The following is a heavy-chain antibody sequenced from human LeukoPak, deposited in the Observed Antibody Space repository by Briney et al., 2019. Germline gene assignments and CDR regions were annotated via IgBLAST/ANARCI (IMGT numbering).Heavy chain of an antibody. V-gene: IGHV4-59*01. Sequence: RASETLSLTCTVSGGSISNYYWTWIRQPPGKGLEWIGFISYSGNTNYNPSLKSRVTISVDTSKNQFSLKLSSVTAADTAVYYCARATWSLWFGEVLEFDPWGQGTLVTVSS. J-gene: IGHJ5*02. CDR3: ARATWSLWFGEVLEFDP. CDR2: ISYSGNT. CDR1: GGSISNYY. D-gene: IGHD3-10*01.